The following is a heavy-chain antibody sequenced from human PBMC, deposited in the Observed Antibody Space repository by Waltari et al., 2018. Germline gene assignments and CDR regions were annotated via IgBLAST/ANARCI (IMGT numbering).Heavy chain of an antibody. Sequence: EVQLVESGGGLVKPGGSLSLPCAASGFTLSSLSMNWVRQAPWKGRGGVSSISSSSSYIYYADSVKGRFTISRDNAKNSLYLQMNSLRAEDTAVYYCARVYGSGSYYNDGGYYYYMDVWGKGTTVTVSS. CDR2: ISSSSSYI. CDR1: GFTLSSLS. CDR3: ARVYGSGSYYNDGGYYYYMDV. D-gene: IGHD3-10*01. V-gene: IGHV3-21*01. J-gene: IGHJ6*03.